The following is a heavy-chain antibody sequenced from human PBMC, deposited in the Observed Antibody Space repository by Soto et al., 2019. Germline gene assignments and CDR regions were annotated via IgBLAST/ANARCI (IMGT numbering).Heavy chain of an antibody. CDR1: GYTFNIYG. D-gene: IGHD3-22*01. CDR2: ISAFNGKT. Sequence: QIQLVQSGAEVKKPGASVKVSCKASGYTFNIYGINWVRQAPGQGLEWMGWISAFNGKTNYAQNVQGRVTMTTDTSTRTAYVELRSLRSDDTAVYYCARDRVPKSSGFFPCEYWGHGTLVTVSS. CDR3: ARDRVPKSSGFFPCEY. J-gene: IGHJ4*01. V-gene: IGHV1-18*01.